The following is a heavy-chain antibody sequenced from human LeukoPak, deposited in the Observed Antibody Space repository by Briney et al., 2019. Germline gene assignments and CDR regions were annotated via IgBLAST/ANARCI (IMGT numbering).Heavy chain of an antibody. J-gene: IGHJ4*02. CDR3: ARGYMDVTVDY. Sequence: ASVKVSCKASGYTFTSYGISWVRQAPGQGLEWMGIINPSGGSTSYAQKFQGRVTMTRDMSTSTVYMELSSLRSEDTAVYYCARGYMDVTVDYWGQGTLVTVSS. D-gene: IGHD1-20*01. CDR1: GYTFTSYG. V-gene: IGHV1-46*01. CDR2: INPSGGST.